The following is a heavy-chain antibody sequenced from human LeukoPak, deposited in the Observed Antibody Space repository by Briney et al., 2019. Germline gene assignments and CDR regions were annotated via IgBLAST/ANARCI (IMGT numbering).Heavy chain of an antibody. CDR3: AREGDYDFWSRTAAFHAFDI. J-gene: IGHJ3*02. CDR1: GFRLTTYG. V-gene: IGHV3-30*02. CDR2: IPFDGSDE. D-gene: IGHD3-3*01. Sequence: SGGSLRISCEVSGFRLTTYGTHWVRQAPGKGLEWVAYIPFDGSDEYYVDSVKGRFSISRDNAKNSLYLQMNSLRAEDTAVYYCAREGDYDFWSRTAAFHAFDIWGQGTMVTVSS.